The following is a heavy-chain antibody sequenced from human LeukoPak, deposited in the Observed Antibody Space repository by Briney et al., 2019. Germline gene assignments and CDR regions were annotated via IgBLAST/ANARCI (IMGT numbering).Heavy chain of an antibody. D-gene: IGHD3-22*01. CDR3: ARDLVRYYYDSSGYVPGY. J-gene: IGHJ4*02. CDR2: ISAYNGNT. Sequence: EASVKVSCKASGYTFTSYGISWVRQAPGQGLEWMGWISAYNGNTNYAQKLQGRVTMTTDTSTSTAYMELRSLRSDDTAVYYCARDLVRYYYDSSGYVPGYWGQGTLVTVSS. CDR1: GYTFTSYG. V-gene: IGHV1-18*01.